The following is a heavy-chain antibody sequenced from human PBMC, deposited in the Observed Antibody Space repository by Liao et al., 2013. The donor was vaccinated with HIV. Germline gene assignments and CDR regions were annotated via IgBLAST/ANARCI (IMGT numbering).Heavy chain of an antibody. V-gene: IGHV4-61*10. D-gene: IGHD6-6*01. J-gene: IGHJ4*02. CDR1: GDLIRRDNYY. CDR3: ARGGREYSSSPDY. CDR2: IHYTGST. Sequence: QVRLQESGPGLVKPSQTLSLTCTVSGDLIRRDNYYWTWIRQPAGKGLEWIGYIHYTGSTNYNPSLKSRVSMSVDTSKKQFSLKLTSVTAADTAVYYCARGGREYSSSPDYWGQGTLVTVSS.